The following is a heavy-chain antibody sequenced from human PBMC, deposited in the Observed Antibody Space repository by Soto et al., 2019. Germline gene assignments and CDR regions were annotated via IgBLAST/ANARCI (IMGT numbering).Heavy chain of an antibody. V-gene: IGHV3-23*01. J-gene: IGHJ6*02. CDR1: GFTFSSYA. CDR2: ISSSGGST. D-gene: IGHD1-26*01. Sequence: EVQLLESGGGLVQPGGSLRLSCAASGFTFSSYAMSWVRQAPGKGLEWVSTISSSGGSTYYADSVKGRFTISRDISKNSLYLQMNSMRAKDTAIYYCAKERWEGYGMGVWGQGTAVSVSS. CDR3: AKERWEGYGMGV.